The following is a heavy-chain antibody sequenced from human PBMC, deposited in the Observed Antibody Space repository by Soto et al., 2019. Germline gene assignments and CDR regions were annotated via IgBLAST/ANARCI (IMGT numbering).Heavy chain of an antibody. V-gene: IGHV4-39*02. CDR2: MYYSGST. Sequence: SETLSLTCSVSGGSISSSDYFWGWIRQPPGKGLECIGSMYYSGSTYYNPSLKSRVTISLDTSKNQFSLKLSSVTAADTAVYYCAREGVHNYNEYYFDYWGQGTLVTVSS. CDR3: AREGVHNYNEYYFDY. J-gene: IGHJ4*02. CDR1: GGSISSSDYF. D-gene: IGHD3-22*01.